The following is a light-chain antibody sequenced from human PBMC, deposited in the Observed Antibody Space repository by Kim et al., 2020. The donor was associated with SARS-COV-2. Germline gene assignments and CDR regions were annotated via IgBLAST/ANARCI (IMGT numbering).Light chain of an antibody. CDR1: RGRSKYA. J-gene: IGLJ3*02. V-gene: IGLV4-69*01. CDR2: VNSDGSH. Sequence: ASVKLTGTLGRGRSKYAVAWHQQRAETGPRFLMKVNSDGSHDRGDGLPVRFSGSASGAERYLTISSVQSEDEADYYCQAWGPGIRVFGGGTQLTVL. CDR3: QAWGPGIRV.